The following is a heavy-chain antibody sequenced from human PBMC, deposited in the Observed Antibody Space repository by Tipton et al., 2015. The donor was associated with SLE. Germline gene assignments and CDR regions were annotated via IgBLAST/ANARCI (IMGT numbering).Heavy chain of an antibody. J-gene: IGHJ4*02. D-gene: IGHD1-7*01. Sequence: LSLTCAASGFTFSSYAMHWVRQAPGKGLEWVSVIYSGGSTYYADSVKGRSTISRDNSKNTLYLQMNSLRAEDTAVYYCARDGALTGTFDYWGQGTLVTVSS. V-gene: IGHV3-53*05. CDR2: IYSGGST. CDR3: ARDGALTGTFDY. CDR1: GFTFSSYA.